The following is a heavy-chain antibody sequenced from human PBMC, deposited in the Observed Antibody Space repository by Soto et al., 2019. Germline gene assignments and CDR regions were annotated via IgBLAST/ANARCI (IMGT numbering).Heavy chain of an antibody. CDR1: GYTFTSYG. J-gene: IGHJ6*02. CDR2: ISAYNGNT. Sequence: ASVKVSCKASGYTFTSYGISWVRQAPGQGLEWMGWISAYNGNTNYAQKLQGRVTMTTDTSTSTAYMELRSLRSDDTAVYYCARDMYYYDSRGDHPQDYYGMDVWGQGTTVTVSS. D-gene: IGHD3-22*01. V-gene: IGHV1-18*01. CDR3: ARDMYYYDSRGDHPQDYYGMDV.